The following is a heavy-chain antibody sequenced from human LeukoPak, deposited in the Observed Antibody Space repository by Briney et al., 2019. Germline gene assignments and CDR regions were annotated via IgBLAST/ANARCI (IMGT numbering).Heavy chain of an antibody. CDR1: GFTFSSYW. CDR3: ARDKYGAYFDS. J-gene: IGHJ4*02. CDR2: IKQDGSEK. V-gene: IGHV3-7*04. Sequence: GGSLRLSCAASGFTFSSYWMDWVRQAPGRGLEWVANIKQDGSEKYYVDSVKGRFTISRDNAKNSLYLQMNSLRVEDTAVYYCARDKYGAYFDSWGQGTLVTVSS. D-gene: IGHD4-17*01.